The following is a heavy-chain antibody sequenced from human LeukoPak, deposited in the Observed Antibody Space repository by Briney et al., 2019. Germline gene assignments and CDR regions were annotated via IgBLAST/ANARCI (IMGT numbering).Heavy chain of an antibody. CDR3: ARSKALRLDDIYY. J-gene: IGHJ4*02. CDR2: IIPIFGTA. CDR1: GGTFSSYA. D-gene: IGHD3-9*01. Sequence: GASAKVSCKASGGTFSSYAISWVRQAPGQGLEWMGGIIPIFGTANYAQKFQGRVTITADESTSTAYMELSSLRSEDTAVYYCARSKALRLDDIYYWGQGTLVTVSS. V-gene: IGHV1-69*13.